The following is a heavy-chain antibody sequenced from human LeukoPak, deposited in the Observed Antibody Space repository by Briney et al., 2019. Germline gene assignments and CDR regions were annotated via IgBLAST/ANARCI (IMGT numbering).Heavy chain of an antibody. D-gene: IGHD1-26*01. CDR2: ISGTGGAT. Sequence: GGSLRLSCVASGFSFGNYAMNWVRRAPGKGLQWVSQISGTGGATWYAGFARDRFTISRDNSKKTLYLQMSGLRVEDTAMYYCVKDPRDTYGTNWFVSWGQGTLLIASS. CDR1: GFSFGNYA. V-gene: IGHV3-23*01. J-gene: IGHJ5*01. CDR3: VKDPRDTYGTNWFVS.